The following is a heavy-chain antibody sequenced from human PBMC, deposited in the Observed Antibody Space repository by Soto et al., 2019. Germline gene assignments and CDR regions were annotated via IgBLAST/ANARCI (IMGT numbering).Heavy chain of an antibody. CDR3: ARMATFGSLNLFAP. CDR2: MNPGSGDT. D-gene: IGHD3-10*01. CDR1: GCSFTNND. J-gene: IGHJ5*02. Sequence: ASVKVSCKASGCSFTNNDVSWVRQATGQGLEWMGWMNPGSGDTGYAQKFQGRVTMTRDISIATAYLELSSLRSDDTAIYYCARMATFGSLNLFAPCGQGSHVTVSS. V-gene: IGHV1-8*01.